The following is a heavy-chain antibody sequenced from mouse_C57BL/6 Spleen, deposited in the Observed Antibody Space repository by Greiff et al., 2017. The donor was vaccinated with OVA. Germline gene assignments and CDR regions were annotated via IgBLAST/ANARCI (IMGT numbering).Heavy chain of an antibody. V-gene: IGHV8-8*01. CDR2: IWWDDDK. CDR1: GFSLSTFGMG. Sequence: QVTLKVCGPGILQPSQTLSLTCSFSGFSLSTFGMGVGWIRQPSGKGLEWLAHIWWDDDKYYNPALKSRLTISKDTSKNQVFLKIANVDTADTATYYCARIAGNGNYGSWYFDVWGTGTTVTVSS. J-gene: IGHJ1*03. CDR3: ARIAGNGNYGSWYFDV. D-gene: IGHD2-1*01.